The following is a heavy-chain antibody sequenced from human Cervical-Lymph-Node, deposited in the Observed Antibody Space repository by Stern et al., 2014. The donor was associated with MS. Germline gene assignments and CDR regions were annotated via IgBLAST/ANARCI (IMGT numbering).Heavy chain of an antibody. CDR3: ARVGYRPFTGFQRGGDYYYGMDV. D-gene: IGHD3-9*01. CDR2: MNPKSGDT. CDR1: GYTFTNYD. J-gene: IGHJ6*02. Sequence: VHLVESGAEVMKHGASVKVSCKASGYTFTNYDIIWVRRALGQGLEWVGWMNPKSGDTAYAQKFQDRVTMPRSTSRRTAYMEMSRLGSEDTAKYYCARVGYRPFTGFQRGGDYYYGMDVWGQGTTVTVS. V-gene: IGHV1-8*01.